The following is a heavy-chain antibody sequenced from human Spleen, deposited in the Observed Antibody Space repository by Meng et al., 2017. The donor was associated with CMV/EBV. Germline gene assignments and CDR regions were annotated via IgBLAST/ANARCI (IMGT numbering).Heavy chain of an antibody. CDR2: INHSGNT. D-gene: IGHD2-2*01. CDR3: ARVRGEVDCSSTSCYSAGFDY. Sequence: SETLSLTCAVFGRSFSGYYWTWIRQPPGKGLEWIGEINHSGNTNYNPSLKSRVTISVDTSKNQFSLKLSSVTAADTAVYYCARVRGEVDCSSTSCYSAGFDYWGQGTLVTVSS. CDR1: GRSFSGYY. V-gene: IGHV4-34*01. J-gene: IGHJ4*02.